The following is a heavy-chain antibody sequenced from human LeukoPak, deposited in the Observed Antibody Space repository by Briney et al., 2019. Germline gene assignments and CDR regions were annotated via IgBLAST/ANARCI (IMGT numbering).Heavy chain of an antibody. CDR3: ARGPSVVPAAITY. CDR2: IWYDGSNK. CDR1: GFTFSTAW. J-gene: IGHJ4*02. Sequence: GGSLRLSCAASGFTFSTAWMTWVRQAPGKGLEWVAVIWYDGSNKYYADSVKGRFTISRDNSKNTLYLQMNSLRAEDTAVYYCARGPSVVPAAITYWGQGTLVTVSS. V-gene: IGHV3-33*08. D-gene: IGHD2-2*02.